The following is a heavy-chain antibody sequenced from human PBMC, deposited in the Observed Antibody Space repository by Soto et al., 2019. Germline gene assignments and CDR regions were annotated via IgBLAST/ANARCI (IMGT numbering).Heavy chain of an antibody. CDR1: GYTFTSYD. D-gene: IGHD2-2*01. CDR3: ARAPFAAVPAATRWFDP. V-gene: IGHV1-8*01. Sequence: ASVQVSCKASGYTFTSYDINWVRQATGQGLEWMGWMNPNSGNTGYAQKFQGRVTMTRNTSISTAYMELSSLRSEDTAVYYCARAPFAAVPAATRWFDPWGQGTLVTVSS. CDR2: MNPNSGNT. J-gene: IGHJ5*02.